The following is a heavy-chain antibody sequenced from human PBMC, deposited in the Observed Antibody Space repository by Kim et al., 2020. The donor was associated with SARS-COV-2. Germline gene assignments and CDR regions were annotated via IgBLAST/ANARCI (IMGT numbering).Heavy chain of an antibody. Sequence: GGSLRLSCAASGFTFSNAWMSWVRQAPGKGLEWVGRIKSKTDGGTTDYAAPVKGRFTISRDDSKNTLYLQMNSLKTEDTAVYYCTTPSQLALNPSGDAFDIWGQGTMVTVSS. D-gene: IGHD6-6*01. CDR2: IKSKTDGGTT. V-gene: IGHV3-15*01. J-gene: IGHJ3*02. CDR1: GFTFSNAW. CDR3: TTPSQLALNPSGDAFDI.